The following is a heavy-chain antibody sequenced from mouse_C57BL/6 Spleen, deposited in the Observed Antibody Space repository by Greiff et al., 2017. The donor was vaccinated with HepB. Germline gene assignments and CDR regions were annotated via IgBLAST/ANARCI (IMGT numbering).Heavy chain of an antibody. CDR2: IHPNSGST. D-gene: IGHD2-3*01. CDR3: AREGGYLFAY. CDR1: GYTFTSYW. V-gene: IGHV1-64*01. J-gene: IGHJ3*01. Sequence: VQLQQPGAELVMPGASVKLSCKASGYTFTSYWMHWVKQRPGQGLEWIGMIHPNSGSTNYNEKFKSKATLTVDKSSSTAYMQLSSLTSEDSAVYYCAREGGYLFAYWGQGTLVTVSA.